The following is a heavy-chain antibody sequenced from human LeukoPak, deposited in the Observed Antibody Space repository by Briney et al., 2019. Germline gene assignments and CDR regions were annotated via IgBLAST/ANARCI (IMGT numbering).Heavy chain of an antibody. CDR1: GFTFSSYA. Sequence: GRSLRLSCAVSGFTFSSYAMHWVRQAPGKGLEWVAVISYDGSNKYYADSVKGRFTISRDNSKNTLYLQMNSLRAEDTAVYYCASGYYYGSGDFYYGMDVWGQGTTVTVSS. J-gene: IGHJ6*02. CDR3: ASGYYYGSGDFYYGMDV. CDR2: ISYDGSNK. V-gene: IGHV3-30-3*01. D-gene: IGHD3-10*01.